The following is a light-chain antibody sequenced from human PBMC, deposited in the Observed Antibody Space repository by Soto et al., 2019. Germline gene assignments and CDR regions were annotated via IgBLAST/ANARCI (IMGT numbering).Light chain of an antibody. CDR2: DAS. Sequence: EIVLTQPPATLSLSPGERVTLSCRASQSVSSYLAWYQQKPGQAPRLLIYDASNRATGIPARFSGGGSGTDFTLTISSLEPEDFAVYYCQQRSNWPPYTFGQGTKLEIK. CDR3: QQRSNWPPYT. CDR1: QSVSSY. J-gene: IGKJ2*01. V-gene: IGKV3-11*01.